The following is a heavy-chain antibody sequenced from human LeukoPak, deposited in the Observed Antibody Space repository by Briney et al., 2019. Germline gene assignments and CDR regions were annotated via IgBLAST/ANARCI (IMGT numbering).Heavy chain of an antibody. V-gene: IGHV1-69*05. J-gene: IGHJ3*02. CDR3: ARGDTTIFGVVTVSDAFDI. CDR2: IIPIFGTA. D-gene: IGHD3-3*01. Sequence: SVKVSCKASGGTFSSYAISWVRQAPGQGLEWMGGIIPIFGTANYAQKFQGRVTITTDESTSTAYMELSSLRSEDTAVYYCARGDTTIFGVVTVSDAFDIWGQGTMVTVSS. CDR1: GGTFSSYA.